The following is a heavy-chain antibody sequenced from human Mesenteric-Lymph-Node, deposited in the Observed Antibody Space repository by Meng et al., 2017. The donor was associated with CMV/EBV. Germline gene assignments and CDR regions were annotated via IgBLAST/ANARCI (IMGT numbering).Heavy chain of an antibody. J-gene: IGHJ4*02. CDR1: GGSFSGYY. V-gene: IGHV4-34*01. CDR2: INHSGST. CDR3: ARHQRWLKSEGGFNY. Sequence: QVQLQQWGAGLVTPSETLSLTCAVYGGSFSGYYWSWIRQPPGKGLEWIGEINHSGSTNYNPSLKSRVTISVDTSKNQFSLKLSSVTAADTAVYYCARHQRWLKSEGGFNYWGQGTLVTVSS. D-gene: IGHD4-23*01.